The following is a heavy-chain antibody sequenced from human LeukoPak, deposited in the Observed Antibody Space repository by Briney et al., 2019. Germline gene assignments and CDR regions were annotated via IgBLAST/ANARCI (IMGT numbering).Heavy chain of an antibody. CDR3: ARGRDGAAAGLGY. V-gene: IGHV3-21*01. CDR1: GFTFSSYS. Sequence: GGSLRLSCAASGFTFSSYSMNWVRQAPGKGLEWVSSISSSSSYIYYADSVKGRFTISRDNAKNSLYLQMNSLRAEDTAVYYCARGRDGAAAGLGYWGQGTLVTVSS. CDR2: ISSSSSYI. J-gene: IGHJ4*02. D-gene: IGHD6-13*01.